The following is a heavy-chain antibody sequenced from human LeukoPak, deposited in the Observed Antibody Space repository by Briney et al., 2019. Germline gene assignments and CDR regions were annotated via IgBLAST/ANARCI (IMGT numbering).Heavy chain of an antibody. CDR1: GFIFSSYW. CDR3: ARDERLLSFLK. Sequence: GGSLRLSCAASGFIFSSYWMSWVRQAPGKGLEWVANIKQDGSEKYYVDSVKGRFTISRDNSKNTLYLQMNSLRAEDTAIYYCARDERLLSFLKWGQGTLVTVSS. V-gene: IGHV3-7*03. J-gene: IGHJ4*02. CDR2: IKQDGSEK. D-gene: IGHD3-3*01.